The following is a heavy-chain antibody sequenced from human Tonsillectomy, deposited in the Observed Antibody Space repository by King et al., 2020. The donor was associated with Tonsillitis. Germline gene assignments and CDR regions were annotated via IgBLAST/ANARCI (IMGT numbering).Heavy chain of an antibody. CDR1: GFTFTDYW. J-gene: IGHJ4*02. V-gene: IGHV3-7*03. CDR3: VRDAGKTPSAFDY. Sequence: VQLVESGGDLVQPEGSLRLSCVASGFTFTDYWMAWVRQAPGEGLEWVADIKGDGSKRYYEDSVKGRFTISRDNAKNSLYLQMNSLRAEDTALYYCVRDAGKTPSAFDYWGQGTLVTVSS. CDR2: IKGDGSKR. D-gene: IGHD4-23*01.